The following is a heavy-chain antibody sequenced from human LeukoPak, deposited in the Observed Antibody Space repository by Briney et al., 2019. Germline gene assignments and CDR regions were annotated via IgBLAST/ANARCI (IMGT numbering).Heavy chain of an antibody. V-gene: IGHV5-51*01. CDR3: ARHSSYYDSSGYETNYYMDV. CDR2: IYPGDSDT. J-gene: IGHJ6*03. Sequence: GESLKISCKGSGYSFTSYWIGWVRQMPGKGLEWMGIIYPGDSDTRYGPSFQGQVTISADKSISTAYLQWSSLKASDTAMYYCARHSSYYDSSGYETNYYMDVWGKGTTVTISS. CDR1: GYSFTSYW. D-gene: IGHD3-22*01.